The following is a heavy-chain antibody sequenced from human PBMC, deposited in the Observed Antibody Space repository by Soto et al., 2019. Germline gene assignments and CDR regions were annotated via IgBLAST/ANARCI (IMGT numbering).Heavy chain of an antibody. CDR1: GGTFSSYT. D-gene: IGHD4-17*01. CDR2: IIPILGIA. CDR3: AVNDYGDYRSHGY. Sequence: QVQLVQSGAEVKKPGSSVKVSCKASGGTFSSYTISWVRQAPGQGLEWMGRIIPILGIANYAQKFQGRVTITADKSTSTAYMELSSLRSEDTAVYYCAVNDYGDYRSHGYRCQGTLVTVSS. V-gene: IGHV1-69*02. J-gene: IGHJ4*02.